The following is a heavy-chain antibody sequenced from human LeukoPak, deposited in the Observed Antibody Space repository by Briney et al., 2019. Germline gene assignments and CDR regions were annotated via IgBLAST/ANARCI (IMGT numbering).Heavy chain of an antibody. CDR2: INHSGST. D-gene: IGHD3-3*01. V-gene: IGHV4-34*01. J-gene: IGHJ6*02. Sequence: SETLSLTCAVYGGSFSGYYWSWIRQPPGKGLEWIGEINHSGSTNYNPSLKSRVTISVDTSKNQFPLKLSSVTAADTAVYYCASNRRITIFGVVNYYYYYYGMDVWGQGTTVTVSS. CDR1: GGSFSGYY. CDR3: ASNRRITIFGVVNYYYYYYGMDV.